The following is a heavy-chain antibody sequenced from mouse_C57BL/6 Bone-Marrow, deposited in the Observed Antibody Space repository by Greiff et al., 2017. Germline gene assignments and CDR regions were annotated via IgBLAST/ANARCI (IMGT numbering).Heavy chain of an antibody. CDR3: ARVYYGYDGDY. Sequence: QVQLQQPGAELVRPGTSVKLSCKASGYTFTSYWMHWVKQRPGQGLEWIGVIDPSDSYTNSNQKFKGKATLTVDTSSSTAYMQLSSLTSEDSAVYYCARVYYGYDGDYWGQGTTLTVSS. J-gene: IGHJ2*01. CDR1: GYTFTSYW. CDR2: IDPSDSYT. V-gene: IGHV1-59*01. D-gene: IGHD2-2*01.